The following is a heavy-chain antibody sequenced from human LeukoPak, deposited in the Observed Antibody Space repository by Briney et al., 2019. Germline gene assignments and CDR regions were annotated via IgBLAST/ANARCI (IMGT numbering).Heavy chain of an antibody. Sequence: SETLSLTCTVSGGSISSHYWRWIRQPPGKGLEWIGFIYYSGSTNYNPSLKSRVTISVDTSKNQFSLKLSSVTAADTAVYYCAGQYSRNRGRHFDYWGQGTLVTVSS. J-gene: IGHJ4*02. CDR3: AGQYSRNRGRHFDY. CDR1: GGSISSHY. CDR2: IYYSGST. V-gene: IGHV4-59*11. D-gene: IGHD6-6*01.